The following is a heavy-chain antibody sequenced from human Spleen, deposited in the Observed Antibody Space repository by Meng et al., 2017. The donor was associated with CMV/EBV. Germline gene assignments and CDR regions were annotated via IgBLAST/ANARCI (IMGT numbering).Heavy chain of an antibody. CDR2: IYYSGST. V-gene: IGHV4-59*01. CDR3: ARGGNGSSSSGYYYYGMDV. J-gene: IGHJ6*02. D-gene: IGHD6-6*01. CDR1: DGSISSYY. Sequence: SETLSLTCTVSDGSISSYYWSWIRQPPGKGLEWIGYIYYSGSTNYNPSLKSRVTISVDTSKNQFSLKLSSVTAADTAVYYCARGGNGSSSSGYYYYGMDVWGQGTTVTVSS.